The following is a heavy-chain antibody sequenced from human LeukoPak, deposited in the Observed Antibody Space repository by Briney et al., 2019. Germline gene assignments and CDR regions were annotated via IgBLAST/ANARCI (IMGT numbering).Heavy chain of an antibody. V-gene: IGHV3-53*01. CDR1: GFTVSTNY. Sequence: GGSLRLSCATPGFTVSTNYMSWVRQAPGKGLEWVSIIYSGGTTYYADSVKGRFTISRDNGENRLYLQMNSLRAEDTAVYYCARSPQRTFNIWGQGTMVTVSS. CDR3: ARSPQRTFNI. CDR2: IYSGGTT. J-gene: IGHJ3*02.